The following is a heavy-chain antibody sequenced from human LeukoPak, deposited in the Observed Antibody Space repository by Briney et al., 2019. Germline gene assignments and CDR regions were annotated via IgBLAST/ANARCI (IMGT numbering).Heavy chain of an antibody. CDR1: GYTFNNHD. CDR3: AREGGIARPPYLYYYIDV. CDR2: INTYSANT. Sequence: ASVKVSCKASGYTFNNHDINWVRQAPGRGLEWMGWINTYSANTNYAQEFQDRVIMTTDTSTSTAYMELRSLRSDDTAVYYCAREGGIARPPYLYYYIDVWGKGTTVTVSS. V-gene: IGHV1-18*01. J-gene: IGHJ6*03. D-gene: IGHD6-6*01.